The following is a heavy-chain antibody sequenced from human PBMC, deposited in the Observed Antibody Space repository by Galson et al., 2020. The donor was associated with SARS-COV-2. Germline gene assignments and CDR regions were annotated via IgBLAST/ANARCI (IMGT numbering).Heavy chain of an antibody. CDR3: ARGDGNYWYFDL. Sequence: SETLSLTCAVYGGSFSGYYWSWIRQPPGKGLEWIGEINHSGSTNYNPSLKSRDTISVDTSKNQFSLKLSSVTAADTAVYYCARGDGNYWYFDLWGRGTLVTVSS. CDR2: INHSGST. V-gene: IGHV4-34*01. J-gene: IGHJ2*01. CDR1: GGSFSGYY.